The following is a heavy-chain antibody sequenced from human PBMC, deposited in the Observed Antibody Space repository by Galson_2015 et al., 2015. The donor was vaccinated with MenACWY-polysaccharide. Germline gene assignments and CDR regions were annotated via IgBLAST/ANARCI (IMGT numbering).Heavy chain of an antibody. Sequence: QSGAEVKKPGESLKISCQGSGYSFTTYWIGWVRQMPGKGLDWMGIIYPGSSETRYSPSFQGQVTFSADTSINTAYLQWSSLEASDTGMNYCARGIGYSTTWFDSWGQGSIVIVSS. CDR1: GYSFTTYW. D-gene: IGHD2-21*01. CDR2: IYPGSSET. CDR3: ARGIGYSTTWFDS. V-gene: IGHV5-51*03. J-gene: IGHJ5*01.